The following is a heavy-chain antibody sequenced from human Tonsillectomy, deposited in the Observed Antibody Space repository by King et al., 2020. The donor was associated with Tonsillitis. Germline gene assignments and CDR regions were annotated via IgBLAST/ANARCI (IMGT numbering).Heavy chain of an antibody. D-gene: IGHD3-9*01. V-gene: IGHV3-23*04. CDR1: GFTFSSYA. Sequence: VQLVESGGGLVQPGGSLRLSCAASGFTFSSYAMSWVRQAPGKGLDWVSLISGSGGSTYYADSVKGRFTISRDNSKNTLYLQMNSLRAEEPAVYYGAKCGVYDILSGYPDYGMDVWGQGTTVTVSS. J-gene: IGHJ6*02. CDR3: AKCGVYDILSGYPDYGMDV. CDR2: ISGSGGST.